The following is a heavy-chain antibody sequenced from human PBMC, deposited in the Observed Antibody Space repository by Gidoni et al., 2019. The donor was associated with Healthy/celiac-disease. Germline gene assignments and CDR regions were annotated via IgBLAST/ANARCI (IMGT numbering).Heavy chain of an antibody. Sequence: EVQLLESGGGLVQPGGSLRLSCAASGFTFSSHAMSWVRQAPGKGLEWVSAISGSGGSTYYADSVKGRFTISRDNSKNTLYLQMNSLRAEDTAVYYCAKDKVGSSGWPPADYWGQGTLVTVSS. D-gene: IGHD6-19*01. CDR2: ISGSGGST. CDR3: AKDKVGSSGWPPADY. CDR1: GFTFSSHA. V-gene: IGHV3-23*01. J-gene: IGHJ4*02.